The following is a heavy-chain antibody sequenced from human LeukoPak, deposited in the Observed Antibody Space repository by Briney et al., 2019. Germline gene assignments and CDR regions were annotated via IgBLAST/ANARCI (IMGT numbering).Heavy chain of an antibody. CDR1: GYSFTNYW. J-gene: IGHJ4*02. D-gene: IGHD3-22*01. CDR2: IYPGDSDT. CDR3: ASAEEYYDSSGYYSYFDY. Sequence: GESLKISCKGSGYSFTNYWIGWVRQMPGKGLEWMGIIYPGDSDTRYSPSFQGQVTISADKSITTAYLQWSSLKASGTAMYYCASAEEYYDSSGYYSYFDYWGQGTLVTVSS. V-gene: IGHV5-51*01.